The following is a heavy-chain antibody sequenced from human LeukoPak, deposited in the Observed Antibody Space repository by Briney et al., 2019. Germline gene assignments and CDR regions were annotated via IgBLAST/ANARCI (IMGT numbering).Heavy chain of an antibody. D-gene: IGHD6-13*01. CDR1: GFTFSSYW. CDR3: ARDRIARDWFDP. CDR2: INSDGSST. V-gene: IGHV3-74*01. J-gene: IGHJ5*02. Sequence: PGGSLRLSCAASGFTFSSYWMQWVRQAPGKGLVWVSRINSDGSSTSYADSVKGRFTISRDNAKNTLYLQMNSLRAEDTAVYYCARDRIARDWFDPWGQGTLVTVSS.